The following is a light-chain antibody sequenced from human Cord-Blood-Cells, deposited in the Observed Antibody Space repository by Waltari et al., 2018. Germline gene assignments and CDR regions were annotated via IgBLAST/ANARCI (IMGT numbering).Light chain of an antibody. V-gene: IGLV2-11*01. Sequence: QSALTQPRSVSGSPGQSVTISCPGTSSDVGGYNDVSWYQQHPGKAPKLMIYDVSKRPSGVPVRFGGSKSGTAASLTISGLQADDEAYYYCCSYAGSWVFGGGTKLTVL. CDR1: SSDVGGYND. J-gene: IGLJ3*02. CDR2: DVS. CDR3: CSYAGSWV.